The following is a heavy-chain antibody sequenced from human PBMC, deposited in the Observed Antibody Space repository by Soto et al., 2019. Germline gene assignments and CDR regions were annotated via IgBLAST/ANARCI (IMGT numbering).Heavy chain of an antibody. CDR1: GGSIYTYY. CDR3: ARARAAAGIFNY. V-gene: IGHV4-59*12. CDR2: ISDGGST. J-gene: IGHJ4*02. Sequence: SETLSLTCNVSGGSIYTYYWNWIRQSPGKGLEWIGYISDGGSTNYNPSLKSRVTISVDTSKNQFSLKLSSVTAADTAVYYCARARAAAGIFNYWGQGALVTVSS. D-gene: IGHD6-13*01.